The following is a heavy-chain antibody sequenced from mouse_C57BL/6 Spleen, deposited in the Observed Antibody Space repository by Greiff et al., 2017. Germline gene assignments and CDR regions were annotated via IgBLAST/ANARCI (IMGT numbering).Heavy chain of an antibody. J-gene: IGHJ3*01. D-gene: IGHD2-4*01. Sequence: QVQLQQSGPELVKPGASVKISCKASGYAFSSSWMNWVKQRPGKGLEWIGRIYPGDGDTNYNGKVKGKATLTADKSSSTAYMQLRSLTSEDSAVYFCARLTYDYDPTWFAYWGQGTLVTVSA. CDR2: IYPGDGDT. CDR3: ARLTYDYDPTWFAY. CDR1: GYAFSSSW. V-gene: IGHV1-82*01.